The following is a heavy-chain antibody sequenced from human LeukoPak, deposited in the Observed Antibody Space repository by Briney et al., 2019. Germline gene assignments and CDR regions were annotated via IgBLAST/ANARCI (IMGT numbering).Heavy chain of an antibody. CDR3: ARDPFPRRGWFDP. Sequence: SVKVSCKASGYTFTGYYIHWVRQAPGQGLEWMGGIIPIFGTANYAQKFQSRVTITADKSTSTAYMELSSLRSEDTAVYYCARDPFPRRGWFDPWGQGTLVTVSS. J-gene: IGHJ5*02. CDR2: IIPIFGTA. V-gene: IGHV1-69*06. CDR1: GYTFTGYY. D-gene: IGHD3-3*02.